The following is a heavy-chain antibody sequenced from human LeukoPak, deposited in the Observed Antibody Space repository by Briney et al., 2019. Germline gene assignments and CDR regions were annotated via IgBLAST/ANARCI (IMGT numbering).Heavy chain of an antibody. J-gene: IGHJ4*02. CDR2: INPNSGGT. D-gene: IGHD2-2*02. CDR1: GYTFTGYY. CDR3: ARDLAPAVVVPAAIRNPFDY. Sequence: ASVKVSCKASGYTFTGYYMHWVRQAPGQGLEWMGWINPNSGGTNYAQKLQGRVTMTRDTSISTAYMELSRLRSDDTAVYYCARDLAPAVVVPAAIRNPFDYWGQGTLVTVSS. V-gene: IGHV1-2*02.